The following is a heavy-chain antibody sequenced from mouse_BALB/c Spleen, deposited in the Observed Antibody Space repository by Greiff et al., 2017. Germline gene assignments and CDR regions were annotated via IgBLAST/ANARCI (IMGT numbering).Heavy chain of an antibody. J-gene: IGHJ3*01. D-gene: IGHD1-1*01. CDR1: GYTFTSYV. Sequence: EVQLQQSGPELVKPGASVKMSCKASGYTFTSYVMHWVKQKPGQGLEWIGYINPYNDGTKYNEKFKGKATLTSDKSSSTAYMELSSLTSEDSAVYYCARAGYYGSGGFAYWGQGTLVTVSA. CDR3: ARAGYYGSGGFAY. V-gene: IGHV1-14*01. CDR2: INPYNDGT.